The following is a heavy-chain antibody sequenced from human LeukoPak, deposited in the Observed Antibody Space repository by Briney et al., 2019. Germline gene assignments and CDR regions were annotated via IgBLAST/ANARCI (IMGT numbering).Heavy chain of an antibody. V-gene: IGHV4-38-2*02. CDR2: IYHSGST. J-gene: IGHJ6*03. CDR3: ARGGGYDFGYYYYMDV. D-gene: IGHD5-12*01. CDR1: GYSISSGYY. Sequence: PSETLSLTCTVSGYSISSGYYWGWIRQPPGKGLEWIGSIYHSGSTYYNPSLKSRVTISVDTSKNQFSLKLSSVTAADTAVYYCARGGGYDFGYYYYMDVWGKGTTVTVSS.